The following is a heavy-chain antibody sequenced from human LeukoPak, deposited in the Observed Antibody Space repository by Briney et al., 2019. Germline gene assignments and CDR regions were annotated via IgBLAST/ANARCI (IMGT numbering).Heavy chain of an antibody. Sequence: PGGSLRLSCAASGFTFGTYSMSWVRQAPGTGLEWVSTISCTAQTLYSASVKGRFNISRDNSKNKLYLQMNSLRAEDTAMYFCAKDLRPDSRYDFDYWGQGTLVTVSS. V-gene: IGHV3-23*01. CDR1: GFTFGTYS. CDR3: AKDLRPDSRYDFDY. CDR2: ISCTAQT. D-gene: IGHD5-12*01. J-gene: IGHJ4*02.